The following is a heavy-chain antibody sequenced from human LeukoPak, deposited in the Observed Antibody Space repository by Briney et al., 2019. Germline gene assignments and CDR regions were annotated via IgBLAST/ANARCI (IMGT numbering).Heavy chain of an antibody. Sequence: PSQTLSLTCAISGDSVSSNSATWIWLRQSPSRGLEWLGRTYYRSKWYNDYGLSVRSRITVNPDTSKNQFSLQLNSVTPEDTAVYYCARDPYYSDYWGQGTLVTVSS. J-gene: IGHJ4*02. CDR2: TYYRSKWYN. CDR1: GDSVSSNSAT. CDR3: ARDPYYSDY. V-gene: IGHV6-1*01. D-gene: IGHD2-21*01.